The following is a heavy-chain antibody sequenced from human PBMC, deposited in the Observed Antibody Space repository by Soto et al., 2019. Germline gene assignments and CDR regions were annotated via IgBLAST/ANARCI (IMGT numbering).Heavy chain of an antibody. V-gene: IGHV3-23*01. D-gene: IGHD2-15*01. CDR3: AKWRVVVVAATPYYFDY. Sequence: GGSLRLSCAASGFTFSSYAMSWVRQAPGKGLEWVSAISGSGGSTYYADSVKGRFTISRDNSKNTLYLQMNSLRAEDTAVYYCAKWRVVVVAATPYYFDYWGQGTLVTV. CDR1: GFTFSSYA. J-gene: IGHJ4*02. CDR2: ISGSGGST.